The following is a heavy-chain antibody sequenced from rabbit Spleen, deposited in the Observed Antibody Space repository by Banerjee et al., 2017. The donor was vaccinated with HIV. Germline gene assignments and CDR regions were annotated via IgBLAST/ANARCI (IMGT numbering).Heavy chain of an antibody. Sequence: QSLEESGGDLVKPGASLTLTCTASGVSFSSSSYMCWVRQAPGKGLEWIACIDIGSSSGFPYSATWAKGRFTCSKTSSTTVTLQMTSLTVADTATYFCARDTSSSFSSYGMDLWGPGTLVTVS. D-gene: IGHD1-1*01. J-gene: IGHJ6*01. CDR2: IDIGSSSGFP. CDR1: GVSFSSSSY. V-gene: IGHV1S40*01. CDR3: ARDTSSSFSSYGMDL.